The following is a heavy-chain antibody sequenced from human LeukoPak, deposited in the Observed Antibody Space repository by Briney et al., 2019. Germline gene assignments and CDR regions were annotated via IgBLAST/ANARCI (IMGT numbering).Heavy chain of an antibody. D-gene: IGHD3-3*01. CDR2: NSAYNGNT. CDR1: GYAFTSYG. Sequence: GASVKVSCKASGYAFTSYGISWVRQAPGQGLEWMGWNSAYNGNTNYAQKLQGRVTMTTDTSTSTAYMELRSLRSDDTAVYYCARDTPYYDFWSGYPPYYYYYYMDVWGKGTTVTVSS. J-gene: IGHJ6*03. V-gene: IGHV1-18*01. CDR3: ARDTPYYDFWSGYPPYYYYYYMDV.